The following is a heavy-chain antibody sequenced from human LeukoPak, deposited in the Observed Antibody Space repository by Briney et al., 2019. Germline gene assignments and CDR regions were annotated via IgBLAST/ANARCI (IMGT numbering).Heavy chain of an antibody. CDR2: IDYSGST. V-gene: IGHV4-39*01. CDR1: GGSISSSRYY. J-gene: IGHJ5*02. CDR3: ARRVGDNWFDP. Sequence: SETLSLTCTVSGGSISSSRYYWGWIRQPPGTGLEWIGSIDYSGSTYYTPSLKSRVTISVDTSKNQFSLRLSSVTAADTAVYYCARRVGDNWFDPWGQGTLVTVSS.